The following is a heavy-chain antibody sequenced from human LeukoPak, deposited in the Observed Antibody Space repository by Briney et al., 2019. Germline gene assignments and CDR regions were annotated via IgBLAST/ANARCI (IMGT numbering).Heavy chain of an antibody. CDR3: VRRSGWSSPFWYFDL. V-gene: IGHV3-13*01. J-gene: IGHJ2*01. Sequence: GGSLRLSCAASGFAFSDYDMHWVRQTPEEGLQWVSGIGISGDTYYPGSVKGRFFISREDGNSSLFLQMNSLRAGDTAIYYCVRRSGWSSPFWYFDLWGRGTLVTVSS. D-gene: IGHD6-19*01. CDR1: GFAFSDYD. CDR2: IGISGDT.